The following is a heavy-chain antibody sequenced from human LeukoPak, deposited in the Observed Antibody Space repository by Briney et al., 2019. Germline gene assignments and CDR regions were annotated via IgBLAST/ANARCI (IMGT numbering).Heavy chain of an antibody. V-gene: IGHV4-34*01. CDR2: INHNGNT. CDR3: ARWPRERNRITVTNYYYMDV. Sequence: SETLSLTCTVYGVSFSGYYWSWIRQPPGKGLEWIGEINHNGNTNYNPSLKSRVTISVDTSKNQLSLKVSSVTAADSAVYYCARWPRERNRITVTNYYYMDVWGRGTTVTVSS. D-gene: IGHD4-11*01. J-gene: IGHJ6*03. CDR1: GVSFSGYY.